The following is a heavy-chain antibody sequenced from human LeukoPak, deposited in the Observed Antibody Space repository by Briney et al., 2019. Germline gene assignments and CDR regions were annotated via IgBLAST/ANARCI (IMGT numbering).Heavy chain of an antibody. V-gene: IGHV4-4*02. D-gene: IGHD1-1*01. CDR3: ARGELERRHFDY. Sequence: PSETLSLTCAVSGGSISSSSWWCWVRQPPGKGLEWIGEIYHSGSTSYNPSLKSRGTISVDKSTNQFSLKLSSVTAADTAVYYCARGELERRHFDYWGQGTLVTVSS. CDR1: GGSISSSSW. J-gene: IGHJ4*02. CDR2: IYHSGST.